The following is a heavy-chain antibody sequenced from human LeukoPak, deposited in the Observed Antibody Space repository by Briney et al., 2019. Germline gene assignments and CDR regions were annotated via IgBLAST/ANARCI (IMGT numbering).Heavy chain of an antibody. D-gene: IGHD1-7*01. V-gene: IGHV3-11*01. CDR2: ISSSGSTI. CDR3: ARWYNWIYSRGSGFDY. CDR1: GVTFSDYY. Sequence: PGGSLRLSCAASGVTFSDYYMSWIRQAPGKGLEWVSYISSSGSTIYYADSVKGRFTISRDNAKNSLYLQMNSLRAEDTAVYYCARWYNWIYSRGSGFDYWGQGTLVTVSS. J-gene: IGHJ4*02.